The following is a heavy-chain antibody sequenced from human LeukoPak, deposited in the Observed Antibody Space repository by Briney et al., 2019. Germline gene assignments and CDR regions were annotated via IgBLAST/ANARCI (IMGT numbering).Heavy chain of an antibody. CDR1: GYIFTGYY. D-gene: IGHD6-13*01. Sequence: GASVKVSCKASGYIFTGYYMHRVRQAPGQGLEWMGWINPNSGGTNYAQKFQGWVTMTRDTSISTAYMELSRLTSDDTAVYYCASSGSGIAAAGTADYFDYWGQGTLVTVSS. CDR3: ASSGSGIAAAGTADYFDY. J-gene: IGHJ4*02. V-gene: IGHV1-2*04. CDR2: INPNSGGT.